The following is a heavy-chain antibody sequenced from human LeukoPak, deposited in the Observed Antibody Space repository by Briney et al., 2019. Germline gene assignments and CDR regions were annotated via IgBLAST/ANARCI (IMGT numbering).Heavy chain of an antibody. CDR1: GFTFSSYS. Sequence: GGSLRLSCAASGFTFSSYSMNWVRQAPGKGLEWVSSISSSSSYINYADTVKGRFTISRDDAKNSLYLQMNSLGAEDTAVYYCARAPGARDGYNYSDYWGQGTLVTVSS. CDR2: ISSSSSYI. J-gene: IGHJ4*02. V-gene: IGHV3-21*01. CDR3: ARAPGARDGYNYSDY. D-gene: IGHD5-24*01.